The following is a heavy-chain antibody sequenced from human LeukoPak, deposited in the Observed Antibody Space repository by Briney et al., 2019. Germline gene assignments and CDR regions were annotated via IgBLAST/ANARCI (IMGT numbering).Heavy chain of an antibody. CDR2: INHSGST. Sequence: SETLSLTCAVYGGSSSGYYWSWIRQPPGKGLEWIGEINHSGSTNYNPSLKSRVTISVDTSKNQFSLKLSSVTAADTAVYYCARGHIVVVSAAFPRGYGMDVWGQGTTVTVSS. CDR3: ARGHIVVVSAAFPRGYGMDV. D-gene: IGHD2-2*01. CDR1: GGSSSGYY. J-gene: IGHJ6*02. V-gene: IGHV4-34*01.